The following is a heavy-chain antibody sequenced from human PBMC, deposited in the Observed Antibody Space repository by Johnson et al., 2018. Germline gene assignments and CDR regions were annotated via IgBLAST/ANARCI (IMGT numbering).Heavy chain of an antibody. J-gene: IGHJ6*03. CDR3: ARGRNDFGGYYYYYYMDV. Sequence: EVQLVESGGGLIQPGGSLRLSCAASGFTVISNYISWVRQAPGKGLEWVSVTFTGGHTSYADSVRGRFTVSSDNSKNTLYRQMNSLRAEDTALYYCARGRNDFGGYYYYYYMDVWGKGTTVTVSS. CDR2: TFTGGHT. CDR1: GFTVISNY. V-gene: IGHV3-53*01. D-gene: IGHD4-17*01.